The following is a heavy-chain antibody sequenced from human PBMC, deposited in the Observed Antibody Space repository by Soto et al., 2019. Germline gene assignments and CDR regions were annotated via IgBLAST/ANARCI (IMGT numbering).Heavy chain of an antibody. J-gene: IGHJ6*02. Sequence: EVQLLESGGGLVQPGGSLRLSCAASGFTFSNYAMSWVRQAPGKGLEWVSAISGSDGNTYYADSVKGRFTISRDNSKNTLYLQMNSLRAEDTAVYYCAKRGQWRSYPYHYGMDVWGQGTTVTVSS. V-gene: IGHV3-23*01. D-gene: IGHD1-26*01. CDR2: ISGSDGNT. CDR1: GFTFSNYA. CDR3: AKRGQWRSYPYHYGMDV.